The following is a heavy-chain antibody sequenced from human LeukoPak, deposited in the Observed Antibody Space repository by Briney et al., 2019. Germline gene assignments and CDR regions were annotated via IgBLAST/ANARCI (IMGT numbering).Heavy chain of an antibody. CDR2: VNPNSGGT. Sequence: ASVKVSCKASGYTFTGYYMHWVRQAPGQGLEWMGWVNPNSGGTNYAQKFQGRVTMTRDTSISTAYMEPSRLRSDDTAVYYCARGAMAAAGSYWGQGTLVIVSS. CDR3: ARGAMAAAGSY. J-gene: IGHJ4*02. CDR1: GYTFTGYY. V-gene: IGHV1-2*02. D-gene: IGHD6-13*01.